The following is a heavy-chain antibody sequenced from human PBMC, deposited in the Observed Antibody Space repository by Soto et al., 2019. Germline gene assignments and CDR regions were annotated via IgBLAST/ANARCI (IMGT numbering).Heavy chain of an antibody. Sequence: PVGSLRLSCAASGFSFSNYAMTWVRQAPGKGLQWVSAISRNGDSTYYADSVKGRFTISRDNSKNALFVQMNSLRAEDTAVYYCAKGAFAGYYYYGMDVWGQGTTVTVSS. CDR2: ISRNGDST. CDR3: AKGAFAGYYYYGMDV. J-gene: IGHJ6*02. CDR1: GFSFSNYA. D-gene: IGHD3-10*01. V-gene: IGHV3-23*01.